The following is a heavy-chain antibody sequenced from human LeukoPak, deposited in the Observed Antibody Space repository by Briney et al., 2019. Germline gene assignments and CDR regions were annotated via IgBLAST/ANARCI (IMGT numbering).Heavy chain of an antibody. D-gene: IGHD3-10*01. CDR3: ARAPVLLWFGELLGWFDP. J-gene: IGHJ5*02. CDR1: GGSISSSSYC. V-gene: IGHV4-39*01. Sequence: SETLSLTCTVSGGSISSSSYCWGWIRQPPGKGLEWIGSIYYSGSTYYNPSLKSRVTISVDTSKNQFSLKLSSVTAADTAVYYCARAPVLLWFGELLGWFDPWGQGTLVTVSS. CDR2: IYYSGST.